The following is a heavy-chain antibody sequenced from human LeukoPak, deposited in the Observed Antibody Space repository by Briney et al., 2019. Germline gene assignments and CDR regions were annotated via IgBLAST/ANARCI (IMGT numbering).Heavy chain of an antibody. CDR2: IWYDGSNK. V-gene: IGHV3-33*01. D-gene: IGHD3-10*01. Sequence: GRSLRLSCAASGFTFSSYAMHWVRQAPGKGLEWVAVIWYDGSNKYYADSVKGRFTISRDNSKNTLYLQMNSLRAEDTAVYYCAGVGVHNYGSGSYIYFDYWGQGTLVTVSS. CDR1: GFTFSSYA. J-gene: IGHJ4*02. CDR3: AGVGVHNYGSGSYIYFDY.